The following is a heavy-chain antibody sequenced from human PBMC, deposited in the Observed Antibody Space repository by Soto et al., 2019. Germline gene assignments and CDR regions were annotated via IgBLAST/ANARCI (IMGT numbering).Heavy chain of an antibody. V-gene: IGHV3-23*01. CDR2: ISGSGGST. CDR3: AKAQKVDDGFWSGYSSTLVFDY. CDR1: GFTFSSYA. D-gene: IGHD3-3*01. J-gene: IGHJ4*02. Sequence: EVQLLESGGGLVQPGGSLRLSCAASGFTFSSYAMSWVRQAPGKGLEWVSAISGSGGSTYYADSVKGRFTISRDNSKNSQYLQMNSLRAEDTAVYYFAKAQKVDDGFWSGYSSTLVFDYWGQGTLVTVSS.